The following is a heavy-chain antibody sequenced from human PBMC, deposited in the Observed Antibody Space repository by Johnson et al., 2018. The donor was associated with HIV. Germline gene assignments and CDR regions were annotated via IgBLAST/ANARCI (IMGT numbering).Heavy chain of an antibody. CDR3: VRWGSGWSAFDI. CDR1: GFTFSSYS. V-gene: IGHV3-33*08. J-gene: IGHJ3*02. D-gene: IGHD6-19*01. Sequence: QVQLVESGGGVVQPGRSLRLSCAASGFTFSSYSMQWVRQAPGKGLEWVAFIRYDGSSKNYADSVKGRFTISRDNSKNTLYLQMSSLRPEDTAVYFCVRWGSGWSAFDIWGQGTMVTVSS. CDR2: IRYDGSSK.